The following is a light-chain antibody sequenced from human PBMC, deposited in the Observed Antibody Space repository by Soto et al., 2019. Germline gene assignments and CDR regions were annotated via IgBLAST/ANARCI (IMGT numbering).Light chain of an antibody. Sequence: DIQMTQSPSTLSASVDDRVTITCRASQSISSLLAWYHQKPGKPPKVLISGASNLQSGVPPRFSGSVSGTDFTLTISSLQPEDSATYYCQQDNNSPLTFGQGTKVDI. CDR3: QQDNNSPLT. CDR2: GAS. CDR1: QSISSL. V-gene: IGKV1-5*01. J-gene: IGKJ1*01.